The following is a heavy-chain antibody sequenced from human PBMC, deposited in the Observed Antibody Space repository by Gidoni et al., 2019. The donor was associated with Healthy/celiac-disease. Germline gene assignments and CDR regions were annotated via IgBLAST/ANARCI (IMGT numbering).Heavy chain of an antibody. CDR1: GSTFSSYA. CDR3: ASSTTPWGLERLQDYYYYYGMDV. J-gene: IGHJ6*02. D-gene: IGHD1-1*01. V-gene: IGHV3-64*01. Sequence: EVQLVESGGGLVQPGGSLRLSCAASGSTFSSYARNWVRQAPGKGLEYVSAISSNWGSTYYANSVKGRFTISRDNSKNTLYLQMGSLRAEDMAVYYCASSTTPWGLERLQDYYYYYGMDVWGQGTTVTVSS. CDR2: ISSNWGST.